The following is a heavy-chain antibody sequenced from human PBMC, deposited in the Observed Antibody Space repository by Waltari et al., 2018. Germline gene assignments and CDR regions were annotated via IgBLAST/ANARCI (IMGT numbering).Heavy chain of an antibody. V-gene: IGHV3-48*04. Sequence: EVQLVESGGGLVQPGGSLRLSCPASGMTLTTYSMNWVRQAPGKGLEWISYVSGDSGYIYYADSVRGRFTISRDNAQNSMYLQMNNLRADDTAVYYCAGIRRGFWFFDLWGRGTLVTVSS. CDR3: AGIRRGFWFFDL. CDR1: GMTLTTYS. D-gene: IGHD3-10*01. J-gene: IGHJ2*01. CDR2: VSGDSGYI.